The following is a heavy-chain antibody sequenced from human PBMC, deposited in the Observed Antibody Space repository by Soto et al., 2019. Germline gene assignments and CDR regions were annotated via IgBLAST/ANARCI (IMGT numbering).Heavy chain of an antibody. D-gene: IGHD3-22*01. CDR3: AKDLYYYDSSGCCDY. V-gene: IGHV3-30*18. Sequence: LRLSCAASGFTFSSYGMHWVRQSPGKGLEWVAVISYDGSNKYYADSVKGRFTISRDNSKNTLYLQMNSLRAEDTAVYYCAKDLYYYDSSGCCDYWGQGTLVTVSS. J-gene: IGHJ4*02. CDR1: GFTFSSYG. CDR2: ISYDGSNK.